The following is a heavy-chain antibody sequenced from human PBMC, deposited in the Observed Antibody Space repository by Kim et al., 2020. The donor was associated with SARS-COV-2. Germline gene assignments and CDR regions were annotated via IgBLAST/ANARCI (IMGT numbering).Heavy chain of an antibody. J-gene: IGHJ1*01. CDR3: ARGGRIEGGAADFQH. CDR2: ISSSSSTI. CDR1: GFTFSSYS. V-gene: IGHV3-48*04. Sequence: GGSLRLSCAASGFTFSSYSMNWVRQAPGKGLEWVSYISSSSSTIYYADSVKGRFTISRDNAKNSLYLQMNSLRAEDTAVYYCARGGRIEGGAADFQHWGQGTLVTVSS. D-gene: IGHD1-26*01.